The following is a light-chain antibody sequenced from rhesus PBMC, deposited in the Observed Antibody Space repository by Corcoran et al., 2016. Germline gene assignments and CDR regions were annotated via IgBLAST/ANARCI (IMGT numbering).Light chain of an antibody. CDR1: SPNMGGYY. V-gene: IGLV1-85*01. CDR2: ENH. J-gene: IGLJ6*01. Sequence: QSVLTQPPSVSEAPGQRVTISCTGSSPNMGGYYVQSYQQLPGTAPKLLIYENHKRTSGVSDRFSGSQSGTSASLTITGLQSEDEAEYYCQSFYISLSAHVFGSGTKLTVL. CDR3: QSFYISLSAHV.